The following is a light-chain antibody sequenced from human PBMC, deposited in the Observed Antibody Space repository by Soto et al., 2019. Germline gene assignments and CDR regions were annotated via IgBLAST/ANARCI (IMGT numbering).Light chain of an antibody. J-gene: IGKJ3*01. CDR1: QSVSSN. Sequence: EIVMTQSPATLSVSPGERATLSCRASQSVSSNLAWYQQKPGQAPRLLIYGASTRATGIPARFSGSGSGTEFTLTISSLQSEDFAVYYCQLGITFGPGTKVDIK. V-gene: IGKV3-15*01. CDR3: QLGIT. CDR2: GAS.